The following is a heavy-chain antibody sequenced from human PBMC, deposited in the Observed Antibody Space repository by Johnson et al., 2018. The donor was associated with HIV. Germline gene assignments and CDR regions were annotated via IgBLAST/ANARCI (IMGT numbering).Heavy chain of an antibody. CDR2: ISSSGSTI. J-gene: IGHJ3*02. CDR1: GFTFSDYY. V-gene: IGHV3-11*01. D-gene: IGHD6-25*01. Sequence: QVQLVESGGGLVKPGGSLRLSCAASGFTFSDYYMSWIRQAPGKGLEWVSYISSSGSTIYYADSVKGRFTISRDNAKNSLYLHMNSLRAEYTALYYCAKGGWVQRIAKRRGAFDIWGKGAMVTVSS. CDR3: AKGGWVQRIAKRRGAFDI.